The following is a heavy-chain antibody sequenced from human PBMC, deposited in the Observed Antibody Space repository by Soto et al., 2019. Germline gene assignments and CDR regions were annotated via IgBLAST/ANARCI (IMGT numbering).Heavy chain of an antibody. D-gene: IGHD2-8*01. CDR3: ARRGYYAISAFDI. V-gene: IGHV4-34*01. CDR2: INHSGST. J-gene: IGHJ3*02. Sequence: SETLSLSCAVYGGSFSGYYWNWIRQPPGKGLEWIGEINHSGSTNYNPSLKSRVTISLDTSKNQFSLKLSSVTAADTAVYYCARRGYYAISAFDIWGQGTMVTVSS. CDR1: GGSFSGYY.